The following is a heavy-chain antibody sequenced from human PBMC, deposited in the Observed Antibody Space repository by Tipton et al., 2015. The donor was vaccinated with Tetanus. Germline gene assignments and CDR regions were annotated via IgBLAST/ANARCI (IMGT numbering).Heavy chain of an antibody. CDR2: ITYSGST. V-gene: IGHV4-39*07. D-gene: IGHD3-10*01. CDR1: GDAISTNSYF. J-gene: IGHJ6*02. CDR3: ARDRGVRGGYYYYHGMDV. Sequence: TLSLTCIVSGDAISTNSYFWGWIRQPPGKGLEWVGTITYSGSTYYNPSLKSRVTISVDTSQKQISLKVNSVTAADTAVYYCARDRGVRGGYYYYHGMDVWGQGTTVTVSS.